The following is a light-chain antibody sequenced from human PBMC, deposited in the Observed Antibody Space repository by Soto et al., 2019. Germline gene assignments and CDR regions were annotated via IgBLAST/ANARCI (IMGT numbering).Light chain of an antibody. Sequence: QSALTQPPSASGSPGQSVAISCTGTSSDVGAYNYVSWYQQHPGKAPKLIIYEVTKRPSGVPDRFSGSKSGNTASLTVSGLQAEDEADYYCSSYADGGVLGGGTKVTVL. CDR3: SSYADGGV. CDR2: EVT. V-gene: IGLV2-8*01. CDR1: SSDVGAYNY. J-gene: IGLJ3*02.